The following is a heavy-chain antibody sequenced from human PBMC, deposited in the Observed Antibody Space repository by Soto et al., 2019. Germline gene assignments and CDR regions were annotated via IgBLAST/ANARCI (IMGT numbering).Heavy chain of an antibody. V-gene: IGHV4-34*01. CDR2: INDSGST. D-gene: IGHD3-22*01. J-gene: IGHJ4*02. CDR3: ARGSHKLHSYDSRGPYHYVHD. Sequence: SETLSLTCAFYGGSFSDYSWTCIRQAPGKWLEWIGEINDSGSTNYTPSLERRVTISRDTSKNRFSLKLSSVTAADTAVYYCARGSHKLHSYDSRGPYHYVHDWGQGSLDIVS. CDR1: GGSFSDYS.